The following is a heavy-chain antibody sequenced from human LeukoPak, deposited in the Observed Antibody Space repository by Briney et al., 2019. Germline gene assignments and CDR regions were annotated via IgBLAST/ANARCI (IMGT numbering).Heavy chain of an antibody. CDR3: ARYSSSPSRAFDI. D-gene: IGHD6-6*01. V-gene: IGHV3-11*04. J-gene: IGHJ3*02. CDR1: GFTFSDHY. Sequence: GGSLRLSCAASGFTFSDHYMSWIRQAPGKGLEWVSYISSSGSTIYYADSVKGRFTISRDNAKNSLYLQMNSLRAEDTAVYYCARYSSSPSRAFDIWGQGTMVTVSS. CDR2: ISSSGSTI.